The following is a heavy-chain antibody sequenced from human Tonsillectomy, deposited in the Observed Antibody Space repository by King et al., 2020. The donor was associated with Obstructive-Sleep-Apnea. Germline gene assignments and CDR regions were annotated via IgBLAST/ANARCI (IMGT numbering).Heavy chain of an antibody. CDR2: IYYSGST. J-gene: IGHJ4*02. CDR3: ARASDSSSWYRYYFDY. CDR1: GGSISSSSYY. Sequence: LQLQESGPGLVKPSETLSLTCTVSGGSISSSSYYWGWIRQPPGKGLEWIGRIYYSGSTYYNPSLKSRVTISVDTSKNQFSLKLTSVTAADTAVYYCARASDSSSWYRYYFDYWGQGTLVTVSS. V-gene: IGHV4-39*07. D-gene: IGHD6-13*01.